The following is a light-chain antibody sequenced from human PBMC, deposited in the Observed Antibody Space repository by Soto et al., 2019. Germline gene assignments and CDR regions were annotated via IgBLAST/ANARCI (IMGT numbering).Light chain of an antibody. CDR2: GND. J-gene: IGLJ1*01. CDR1: SSNIGAGYD. CDR3: QSYASSLTRFV. V-gene: IGLV1-40*01. Sequence: QSVLTQSPSVSGAPGQRVTISCAGNSSNIGAGYDVHWYKQLPGTAPKVLIYGNDNRPLGVPDRFSGSKSGTSGSLVISGLQAEDEADYYCQSYASSLTRFVFGSGTKVTVL.